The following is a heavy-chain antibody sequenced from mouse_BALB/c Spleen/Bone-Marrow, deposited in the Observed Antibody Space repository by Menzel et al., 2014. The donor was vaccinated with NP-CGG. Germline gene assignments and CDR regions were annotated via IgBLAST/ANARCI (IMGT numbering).Heavy chain of an antibody. CDR2: ICGDGST. Sequence: VQLQQSGPGLVAPSQSLSITCTVSGFSLISYGVSWVRQPPGKGLEWLGIICGDGSTNYHSALLSRLTISKDNSKSQVFLRLHSLKTDDTATYYCAKPDCYGYYDGFAYWGQGTLVAVSA. V-gene: IGHV2-3*01. D-gene: IGHD2-3*01. CDR1: GFSLISYG. J-gene: IGHJ3*01. CDR3: AKPDCYGYYDGFAY.